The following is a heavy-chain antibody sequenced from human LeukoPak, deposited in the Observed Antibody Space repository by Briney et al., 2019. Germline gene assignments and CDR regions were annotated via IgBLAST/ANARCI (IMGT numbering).Heavy chain of an antibody. CDR1: GFTFSGYA. D-gene: IGHD6-19*01. Sequence: PGGSLRLSCAASGFTFSGYAMSWVRQAPGKGLEWVSAIVGGGRSTFYADSVKGRFTISRDNSRNTVFLQMNGLRAEDTAVYFCAKARLSTGWAYNDYWGQGTLVTVSP. J-gene: IGHJ4*02. CDR3: AKARLSTGWAYNDY. CDR2: IVGGGRST. V-gene: IGHV3-23*01.